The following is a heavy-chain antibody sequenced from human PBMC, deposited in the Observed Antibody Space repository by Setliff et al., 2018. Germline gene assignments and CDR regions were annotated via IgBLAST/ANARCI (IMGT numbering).Heavy chain of an antibody. CDR2: INTNNGAT. V-gene: IGHV1-18*01. Sequence: ASVKVSCKASGYTFTTYGISWVRQAPGQGLEWMGYINTNNGATYYAHKVQGRLTMTTDTSTSTAYMELRSLRSDDTAVYYCARGTGDYYYYMDVWGKGTTVTVSS. J-gene: IGHJ6*03. CDR1: GYTFTTYG. CDR3: ARGTGDYYYYMDV. D-gene: IGHD7-27*01.